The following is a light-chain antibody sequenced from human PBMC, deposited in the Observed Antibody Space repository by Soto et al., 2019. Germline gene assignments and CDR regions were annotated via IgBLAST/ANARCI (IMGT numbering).Light chain of an antibody. Sequence: IVMTQSPATLSVSPGERATLSCRASQTIDNRLAWYQQRPGQAPRLLIYGASIRATGIPARFSGSGSGTEFTLTISGLQSEDFGVYYCQQYKGWRTFDQGTNVDIK. CDR3: QQYKGWRT. V-gene: IGKV3-15*01. CDR2: GAS. J-gene: IGKJ1*01. CDR1: QTIDNR.